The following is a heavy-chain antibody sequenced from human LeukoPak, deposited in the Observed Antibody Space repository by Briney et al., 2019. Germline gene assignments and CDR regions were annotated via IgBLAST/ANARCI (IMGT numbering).Heavy chain of an antibody. Sequence: PGGSLRLSCATSGFTFSRYTMTWVRQAPGKGLEWVSAISGSGGITYYADSVKGRFTISRDNSKNTLYLQMNSLRAEDTAVYYCAKGITGTNRHAFDIWGQGTMVTVSS. D-gene: IGHD1-7*01. CDR2: ISGSGGIT. CDR3: AKGITGTNRHAFDI. CDR1: GFTFSRYT. J-gene: IGHJ3*02. V-gene: IGHV3-23*01.